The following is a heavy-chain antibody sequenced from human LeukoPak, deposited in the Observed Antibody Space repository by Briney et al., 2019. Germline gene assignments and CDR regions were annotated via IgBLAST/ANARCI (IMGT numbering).Heavy chain of an antibody. D-gene: IGHD1-26*01. Sequence: GASVKVSCKASAYTFTSYDINWVRQATGQGLEWMGWMNPNSGNTGYAQKFQGRVTITRDTSISTAYMELSSLTSEDTAVYYCARASERSGSYEPRGFGYWGQGTLVTVSS. CDR3: ARASERSGSYEPRGFGY. CDR2: MNPNSGNT. J-gene: IGHJ4*02. CDR1: AYTFTSYD. V-gene: IGHV1-8*03.